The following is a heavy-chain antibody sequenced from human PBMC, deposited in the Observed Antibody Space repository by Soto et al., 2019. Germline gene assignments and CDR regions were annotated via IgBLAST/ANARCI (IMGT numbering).Heavy chain of an antibody. J-gene: IGHJ6*02. CDR2: INWNSETV. D-gene: IGHD5-12*01. CDR1: GFTFSSYS. Sequence: PGGSLRLSCAASGFTFSSYSMNWVRQAPGKGLEWVSGINWNSETVGYADSVKGRFTISRDSAKNSLYLQMTTLRPEDTALYFCARDQDLGGYDLRPMYGLDVWGQGTTVTVSS. CDR3: ARDQDLGGYDLRPMYGLDV. V-gene: IGHV3-20*04.